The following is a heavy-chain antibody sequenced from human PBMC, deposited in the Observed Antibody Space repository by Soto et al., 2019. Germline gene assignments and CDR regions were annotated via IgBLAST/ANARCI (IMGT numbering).Heavy chain of an antibody. CDR3: ARVTHGRDYYYFGGMDV. D-gene: IGHD2-15*01. CDR1: GGTFSSYA. CDR2: IIPIFGTA. J-gene: IGHJ6*02. V-gene: IGHV1-69*06. Sequence: SVKVPCKASGGTFSSYAISWVRQAPGQGLEWMGGIIPIFGTANYAQKFQGRVTITADKSTSTAYMELSSLRSEDTAVYYCARVTHGRDYYYFGGMDVWGQGTTVTVSS.